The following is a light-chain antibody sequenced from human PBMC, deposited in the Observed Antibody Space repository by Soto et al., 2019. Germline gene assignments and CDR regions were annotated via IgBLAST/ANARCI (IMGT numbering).Light chain of an antibody. J-gene: IGKJ5*01. CDR1: QAISNW. CDR2: AAS. Sequence: DLQMTQSPSSVSASVGDRVTITCRASQAISNWVAWYQQKPGKAPKLLIYAASSLQSGVPSRFSGSGSGTDFSLNINGLRPEDVATYYCQQANSYPITFGRGTRLEIK. V-gene: IGKV1D-12*01. CDR3: QQANSYPIT.